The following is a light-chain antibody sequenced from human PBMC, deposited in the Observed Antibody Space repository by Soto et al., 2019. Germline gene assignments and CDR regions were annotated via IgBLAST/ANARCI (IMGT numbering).Light chain of an antibody. CDR3: CSYAGSNTLL. CDR2: EVT. Sequence: QSALTQPASVSGSPGQSITISCTGTSTDVGTYNLVSWYQQHPGKAPKLVISEVTQRPSGVSSRFSGSKSGNTASLTISGIQAEDEANYYCCSYAGSNTLLFGGGTKLTVL. CDR1: STDVGTYNL. V-gene: IGLV2-23*02. J-gene: IGLJ3*02.